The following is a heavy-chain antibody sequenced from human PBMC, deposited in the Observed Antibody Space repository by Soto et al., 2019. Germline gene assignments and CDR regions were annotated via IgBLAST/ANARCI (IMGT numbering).Heavy chain of an antibody. V-gene: IGHV4-34*01. D-gene: IGHD2-15*01. J-gene: IGHJ5*02. CDR3: ASVMNIVVVVAPTGNGWFDP. CDR1: GGSFSGYY. CDR2: INHSGST. Sequence: PSETLSLTCAVYGGSFSGYYWSWIRQPPGKGLEWIGEINHSGSTNYNPSLKSRVTISVDTSKNQFSLKLSSVTAADTAVYYCASVMNIVVVVAPTGNGWFDPWGQATLVTVSS.